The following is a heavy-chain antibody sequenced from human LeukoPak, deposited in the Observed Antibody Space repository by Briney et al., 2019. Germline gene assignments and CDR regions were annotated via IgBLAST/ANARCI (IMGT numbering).Heavy chain of an antibody. J-gene: IGHJ4*02. V-gene: IGHV4-34*01. Sequence: SETLSLTCAVYGGSFSGYYWSWIRQPPRKGLEWIGEINHSGSTNYNPSLKSRVTISVDTSKNQFSLKLSSVTAADTAVYYCARAWYYYDSSGYYPFDYWGQGTLVTVSS. CDR1: GGSFSGYY. D-gene: IGHD3-22*01. CDR3: ARAWYYYDSSGYYPFDY. CDR2: INHSGST.